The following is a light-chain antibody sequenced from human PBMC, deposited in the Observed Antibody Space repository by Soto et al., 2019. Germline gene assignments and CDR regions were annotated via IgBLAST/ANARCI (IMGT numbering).Light chain of an antibody. Sequence: VLRQSPATLSVSPGEGATLSCRASQGIGDTLAWYQHKPGQAPRLLIYADSNRATGIPARFSGSGSGADFTLSISRLEPEDFAVYYCQQYGSSPPRTFGQGTKVDIK. V-gene: IGKV3-20*01. CDR3: QQYGSSPPRT. J-gene: IGKJ1*01. CDR2: ADS. CDR1: QGIGDT.